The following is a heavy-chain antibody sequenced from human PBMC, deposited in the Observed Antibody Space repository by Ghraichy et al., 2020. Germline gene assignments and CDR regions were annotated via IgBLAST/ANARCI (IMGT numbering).Heavy chain of an antibody. CDR1: GGSISSSSYY. J-gene: IGHJ3*02. D-gene: IGHD4-17*01. V-gene: IGHV4-39*01. Sequence: ESLNISCTVSGGSISSSSYYWGWIRQPPGKGLEWIGSIYYSGSTYYNPSLKSRVTISVDTSKNQFSLKLSSVTAADTAVYYCARLGLNDYGDDDAFDIWGQGTMVTVSS. CDR2: IYYSGST. CDR3: ARLGLNDYGDDDAFDI.